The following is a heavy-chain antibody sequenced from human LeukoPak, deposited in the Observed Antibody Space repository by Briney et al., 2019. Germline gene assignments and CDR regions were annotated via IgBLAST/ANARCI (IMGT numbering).Heavy chain of an antibody. Sequence: PSETLSLTCTVSGDPISDYYWSWLRQPPGKGLEWLGDIYYSGSTNYNPSLKSRVTISIDTSKNQFSLKLSSVTAADTAVYYCARAYSSRLIGYYYYYMDVWGRGTTVTVSS. CDR3: ARAYSSRLIGYYYYYMDV. V-gene: IGHV4-59*01. CDR1: GDPISDYY. D-gene: IGHD6-13*01. CDR2: IYYSGST. J-gene: IGHJ6*03.